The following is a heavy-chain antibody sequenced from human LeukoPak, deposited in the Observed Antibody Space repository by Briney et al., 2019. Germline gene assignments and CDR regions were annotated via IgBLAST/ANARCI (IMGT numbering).Heavy chain of an antibody. CDR3: VRVRDIVATILDAFDI. CDR1: GLSFNNYG. D-gene: IGHD5-12*01. J-gene: IGHJ3*02. CDR2: ISSSSTYI. V-gene: IGHV3-21*01. Sequence: GGSLRLSCAASGLSFNNYGMNWVRQAPGKGLEWVSCISSSSTYIYYADSVKGRFTISRDNAKKSLYLQMNSLRADDTAVYYCVRVRDIVATILDAFDIWGQGTVVTVSS.